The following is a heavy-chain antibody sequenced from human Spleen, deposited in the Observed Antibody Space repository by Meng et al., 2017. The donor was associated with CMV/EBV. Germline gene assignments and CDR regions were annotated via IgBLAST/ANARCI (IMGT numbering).Heavy chain of an antibody. J-gene: IGHJ4*02. V-gene: IGHV3-74*03. Sequence: WMNWVREGAGKGVVWVACINEDGSAVMYADYVKGRFTISRDNAKNTLHLQMKALRAEETAIYYCARPGMVYELLYVTNSHEDYFESWGQGALVTVSS. CDR3: ARPGMVYELLYVTNSHEDYFES. CDR2: INEDGSAV. D-gene: IGHD2-8*01. CDR1: W.